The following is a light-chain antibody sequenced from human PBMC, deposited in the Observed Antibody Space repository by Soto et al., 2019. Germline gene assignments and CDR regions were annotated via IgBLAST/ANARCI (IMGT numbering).Light chain of an antibody. CDR2: EVT. CDR1: SSDVGGYNY. Sequence: QSALTQPPSASGSLGQSVTISCTGTSSDVGGYNYVSWHQQHPGKAPTVMIYEVTKRPPGVPDRFSGSKSGNTASLTVSGLQAEDEADYYCCAFAGGGNPVLLGGGTKLAVL. J-gene: IGLJ2*01. V-gene: IGLV2-8*01. CDR3: CAFAGGGNPVL.